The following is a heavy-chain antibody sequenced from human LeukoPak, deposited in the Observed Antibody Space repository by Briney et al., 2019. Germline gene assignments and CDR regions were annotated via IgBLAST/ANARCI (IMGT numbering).Heavy chain of an antibody. Sequence: SETLSLTCTVSGGSISSGGYYWSWIRQPPGKGLEWIGYIYHSGSTYYNPSLKSRVTISVDRSKNQFSLKLSSVTAADTAVYYCAREDLSDYSNYGFDYWGQGTLVTVSS. CDR3: AREDLSDYSNYGFDY. V-gene: IGHV4-30-2*01. CDR1: GGSISSGGYY. J-gene: IGHJ4*02. CDR2: IYHSGST. D-gene: IGHD4-11*01.